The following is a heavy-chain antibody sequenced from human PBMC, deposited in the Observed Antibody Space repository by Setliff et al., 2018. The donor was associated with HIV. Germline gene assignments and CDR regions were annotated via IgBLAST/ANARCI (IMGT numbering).Heavy chain of an antibody. CDR1: GYTFTSYG. J-gene: IGHJ3*02. D-gene: IGHD3-22*01. CDR2: ISAYNGNT. Sequence: GESLKISCKASGYTFTSYGISWVRQAPGQGLEWMGWISAYNGNTNYAQKLQGRVTMTTDTSTSTAYMELRSLRSDDTAVYYCARAGRYYYDSSGYYGTKYDAFDIWGQGTMVTVSS. V-gene: IGHV1-18*01. CDR3: ARAGRYYYDSSGYYGTKYDAFDI.